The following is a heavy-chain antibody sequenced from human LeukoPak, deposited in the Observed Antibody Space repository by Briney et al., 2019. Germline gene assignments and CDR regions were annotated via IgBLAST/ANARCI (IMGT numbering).Heavy chain of an antibody. CDR3: ARAAGGDWFDP. CDR1: GGSISSYY. D-gene: IGHD3-10*01. J-gene: IGHJ5*02. Sequence: PSETLSLTCTVSGGSISSYYWSWIRQPPGKGLEWIGYIYYSGSTNYNPSLKSRVTISVDTSKNQFSLKLSSVTAADTAVYYCARAAGGDWFDPWGQGTLDTVSS. V-gene: IGHV4-59*01. CDR2: IYYSGST.